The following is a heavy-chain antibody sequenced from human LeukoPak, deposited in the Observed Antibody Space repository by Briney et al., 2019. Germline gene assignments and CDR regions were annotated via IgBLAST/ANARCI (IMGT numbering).Heavy chain of an antibody. CDR1: GFTFSSYA. Sequence: GGSLRLSCAASGFTFSSYAMHWVRQAPGKGLEWVAVISYDGSNKYYADSVKGRFTISRDNSKNTLYLQINSLRAEDTAVYYCARVDLGYCSGGSCYSGDYWGQGTLVTVSS. J-gene: IGHJ4*02. CDR3: ARVDLGYCSGGSCYSGDY. V-gene: IGHV3-30*04. CDR2: ISYDGSNK. D-gene: IGHD2-15*01.